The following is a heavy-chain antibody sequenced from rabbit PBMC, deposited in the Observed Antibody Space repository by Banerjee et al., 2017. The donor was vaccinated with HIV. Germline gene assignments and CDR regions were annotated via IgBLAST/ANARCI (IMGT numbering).Heavy chain of an antibody. V-gene: IGHV1S47*01. CDR1: GIDFSSYG. Sequence: EQLVESGGGLVTLGGSLKLSCKASGIDFSSYGINWVRQAPGKGLEWIAYIYPDYGSTDYASWVNGRFTISLDNAQNTVFLQMTSLTAADTATYFCTSMALYAGSSVPYFNLWGPGTWSPS. CDR3: TSMALYAGSSVPYFNL. D-gene: IGHD8-1*01. J-gene: IGHJ4*01. CDR2: IYPDYGST.